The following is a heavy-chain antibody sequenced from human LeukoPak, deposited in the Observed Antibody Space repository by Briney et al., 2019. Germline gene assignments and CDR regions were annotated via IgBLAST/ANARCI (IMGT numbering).Heavy chain of an antibody. CDR1: GFTFSSYA. Sequence: GGSLRLSCAASGFTFSSYAMSWVRQAPGKGLEWVSGIGGSGGSTYYADSVKGRFTISRDNSKNTLYLQMNSLRAEDTAVYYCARVLWYYDFWSGYSSCWFDPWGQGTLVTVSS. CDR3: ARVLWYYDFWSGYSSCWFDP. D-gene: IGHD3-3*01. J-gene: IGHJ5*02. CDR2: IGGSGGST. V-gene: IGHV3-23*01.